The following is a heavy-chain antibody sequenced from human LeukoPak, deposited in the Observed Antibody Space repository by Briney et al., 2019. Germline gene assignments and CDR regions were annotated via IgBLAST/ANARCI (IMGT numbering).Heavy chain of an antibody. Sequence: SETLSLTCAVYGGSFSGYYWSWIRQPPGKGLEWIGEINHSGSTNYNPSLKSRVTISVDASTNQFSLKLSSVTAADTAVYYCARRRRTALGYCSGGSCYTGFDPWGQGTLVTVSS. J-gene: IGHJ5*02. CDR2: INHSGST. V-gene: IGHV4-34*01. CDR3: ARRRRTALGYCSGGSCYTGFDP. D-gene: IGHD2-15*01. CDR1: GGSFSGYY.